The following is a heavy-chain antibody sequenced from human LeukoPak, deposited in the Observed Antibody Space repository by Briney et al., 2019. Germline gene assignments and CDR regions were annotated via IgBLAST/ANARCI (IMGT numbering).Heavy chain of an antibody. CDR3: ARDRITGTTRHYYYYGMDV. V-gene: IGHV1-46*01. D-gene: IGHD1-7*01. Sequence: ASVKVSCKASGYTFTSYCMHWVRQAPEQGLEWMGIINPSGGSTSYAQKFQGRVTMTRDTSTSTVYMELSSLRSEDTAVYYCARDRITGTTRHYYYYGMDVWGQGTTVTVSS. CDR1: GYTFTSYC. J-gene: IGHJ6*02. CDR2: INPSGGST.